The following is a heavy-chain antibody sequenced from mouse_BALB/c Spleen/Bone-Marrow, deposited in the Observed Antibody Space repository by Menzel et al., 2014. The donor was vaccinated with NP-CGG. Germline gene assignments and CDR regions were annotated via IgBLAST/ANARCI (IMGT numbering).Heavy chain of an antibody. J-gene: IGHJ1*01. V-gene: IGHV1-20*02. CDR1: GYSFTGYF. Sequence: DVKLQESGPELVKPGASVKISCKASGYSFTGYFMNWVMQSHGKSLEWIGRINPYNGDTFYNQKFKGKATLTVDKSSSTAHMELRSLASEDSAVYYCARVTTDWYFDVWAQGPRSPSPQ. CDR2: INPYNGDT. CDR3: ARVTTDWYFDV. D-gene: IGHD1-1*01.